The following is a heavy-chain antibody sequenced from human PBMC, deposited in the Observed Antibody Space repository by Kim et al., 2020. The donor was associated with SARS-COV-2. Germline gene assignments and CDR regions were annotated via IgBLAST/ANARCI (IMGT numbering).Heavy chain of an antibody. Sequence: GGSLRLSCAASGFTVSSNYMSWVRQAPGKGLEWVSVIYSGGSTYYADSVKGRFTISRDNSKNTLYLQMNSLRAEDTAVYYCARNFPSRYCSGGSCYSYSYYYGMDVWGQGTTVTVSS. CDR2: IYSGGST. J-gene: IGHJ6*02. V-gene: IGHV3-66*01. CDR3: ARNFPSRYCSGGSCYSYSYYYGMDV. D-gene: IGHD2-15*01. CDR1: GFTVSSNY.